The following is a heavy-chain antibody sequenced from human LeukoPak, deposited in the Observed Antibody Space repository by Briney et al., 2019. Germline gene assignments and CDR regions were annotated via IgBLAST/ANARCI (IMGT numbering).Heavy chain of an antibody. V-gene: IGHV4-59*12. CDR1: GGSISSYY. Sequence: SETLSLTCTVSGGSISSYYWSWIRQPPGKGLEWIGYIYYSGSTNYNPFLKSRVTISVDTSKNQFSLKLSSVTAADTAVYYCARRDWYFDLWGRGTLVTVSS. CDR2: IYYSGST. J-gene: IGHJ2*01. CDR3: ARRDWYFDL.